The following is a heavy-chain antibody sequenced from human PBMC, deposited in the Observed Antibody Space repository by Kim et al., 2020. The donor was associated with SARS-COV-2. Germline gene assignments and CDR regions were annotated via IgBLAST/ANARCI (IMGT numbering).Heavy chain of an antibody. CDR2: IYSGGST. V-gene: IGHV3-53*04. Sequence: GGSLRLSCAASGFTVSSNYMSWVRQAPGKGLEWVSVIYSGGSTYYADSVKGRFTISRHNSKNTLYLQMNSLRAEDTAVYYCARASPDDRSGYWTPYYFDYWGQGTLVTVSS. CDR1: GFTVSSNY. J-gene: IGHJ4*02. CDR3: ARASPDDRSGYWTPYYFDY. D-gene: IGHD3-22*01.